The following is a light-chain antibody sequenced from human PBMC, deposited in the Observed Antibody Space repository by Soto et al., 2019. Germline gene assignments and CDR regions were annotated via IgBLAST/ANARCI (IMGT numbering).Light chain of an antibody. CDR1: QTTNTW. Sequence: DIQMTQFPSTLSASVGDRVTITCRASQTTNTWLAWYQQKPGTAPKLLIYDASSLEGGVPSRFSASGSGTEFTLTISRLQPHDLATYYCQQYRSYPYTFGQGTKVEIK. J-gene: IGKJ2*01. CDR2: DAS. CDR3: QQYRSYPYT. V-gene: IGKV1-5*01.